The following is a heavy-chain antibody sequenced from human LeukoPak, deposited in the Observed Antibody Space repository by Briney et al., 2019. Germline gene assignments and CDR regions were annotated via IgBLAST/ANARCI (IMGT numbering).Heavy chain of an antibody. J-gene: IGHJ4*02. D-gene: IGHD4-17*01. Sequence: GGSLRLSCAASGFTFSDYYMSWIRQAPGKGLEWVSYISSSGSTIYYADSVKGRFTISRDNAKNSLYLQMNSLRAEDTAVYYCTRDLPEGDDDYGDYEWGQGTLVTVSS. CDR3: TRDLPEGDDDYGDYE. V-gene: IGHV3-11*04. CDR1: GFTFSDYY. CDR2: ISSSGSTI.